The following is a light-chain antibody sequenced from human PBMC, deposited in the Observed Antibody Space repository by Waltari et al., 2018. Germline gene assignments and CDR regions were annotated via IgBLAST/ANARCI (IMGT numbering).Light chain of an antibody. CDR1: QSISSW. CDR3: QQYNSYPLT. Sequence: TGPASQSISSWLAWDQQKPGKGPKILIYKSSSLESGGPSRCSGSGSGTEFTLTISSLQPDDFATYYCQQYNSYPLTFGGGTKVEIK. CDR2: KSS. J-gene: IGKJ4*01. V-gene: IGKV1-5*03.